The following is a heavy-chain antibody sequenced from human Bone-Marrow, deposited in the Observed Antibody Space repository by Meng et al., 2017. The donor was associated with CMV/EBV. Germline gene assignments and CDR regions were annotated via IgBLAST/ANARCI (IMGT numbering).Heavy chain of an antibody. CDR2: IYYSGST. CDR3: ARDLIHYYGMDV. CDR1: GGSVSSGSYY. J-gene: IGHJ6*02. V-gene: IGHV4-61*01. Sequence: GSLRLSCTVSGGSVSSGSYYWSWIRQPPWKGLEWFGYIYYSGSTNYNPALKSRVTISVDTSKNQFSLKLSSVTAADTAVYYCARDLIHYYGMDVWGQGNTVNVSS.